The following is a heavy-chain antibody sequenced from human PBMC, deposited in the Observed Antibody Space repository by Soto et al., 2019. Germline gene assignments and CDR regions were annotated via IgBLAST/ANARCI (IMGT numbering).Heavy chain of an antibody. CDR3: AKDPFPSQWELHYYFDY. V-gene: IGHV3-30*04. CDR1: GFTFSSYA. J-gene: IGHJ4*02. D-gene: IGHD1-26*01. Sequence: PGGSLRLSCAASGFTFSSYAMHWVRQAPGKGLEWVAVISYDGSNKYYADSVKGRFTISRDNSKNTLYLQMNSLRAEDTAVYYCAKDPFPSQWELHYYFDYWGQGTLVTVSS. CDR2: ISYDGSNK.